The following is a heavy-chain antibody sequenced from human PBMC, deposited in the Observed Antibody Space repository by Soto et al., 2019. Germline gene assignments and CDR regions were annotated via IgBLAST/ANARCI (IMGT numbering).Heavy chain of an antibody. V-gene: IGHV3-30-3*01. Sequence: GGSLRLSCAASGFTFSSYARHWVRQAPGKGLEWVAVISYDGSNKYYADSVKGRFTISRDNSKNTLYLQMNSLRAEDTAVYYCARDLYYGENYGMDVWGQGTTVTVSS. D-gene: IGHD4-17*01. CDR1: GFTFSSYA. J-gene: IGHJ6*02. CDR2: ISYDGSNK. CDR3: ARDLYYGENYGMDV.